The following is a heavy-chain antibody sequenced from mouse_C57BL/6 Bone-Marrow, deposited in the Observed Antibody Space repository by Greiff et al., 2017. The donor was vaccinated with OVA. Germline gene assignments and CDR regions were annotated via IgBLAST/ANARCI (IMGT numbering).Heavy chain of an antibody. J-gene: IGHJ3*01. Sequence: VKLMESGPGLVQPSQSLSITCTVSGFSLTSYGVHWVRQSPGKGLEWLGVIWSGGSTDYNAAFISRLSISKDNSKSPVFFKMNSLQADDTAIYYCVGYFPFAYWGQGTLVTVSA. CDR2: IWSGGST. CDR1: GFSLTSYG. CDR3: VGYFPFAY. D-gene: IGHD2-3*01. V-gene: IGHV2-2*01.